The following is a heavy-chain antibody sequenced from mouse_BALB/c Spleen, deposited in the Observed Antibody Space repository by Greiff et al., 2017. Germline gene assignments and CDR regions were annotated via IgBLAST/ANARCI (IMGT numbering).Heavy chain of an antibody. J-gene: IGHJ2*01. Sequence: EVQGVESGGYLVKPGGSLKLSCAASGFTFSSYGMSWVRQTPDKRLEWVATISSGGSYTYYPDSVKGRFTISRDNAKNTLYLQMSSLKSEDTAMYYCARRMVTTPYYFDYWGQGTTLTVSS. CDR3: ARRMVTTPYYFDY. CDR2: ISSGGSYT. CDR1: GFTFSSYG. D-gene: IGHD2-1*01. V-gene: IGHV5-6*01.